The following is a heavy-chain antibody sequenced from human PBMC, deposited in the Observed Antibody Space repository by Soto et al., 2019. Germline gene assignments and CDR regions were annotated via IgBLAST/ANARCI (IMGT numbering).Heavy chain of an antibody. J-gene: IGHJ4*02. Sequence: EVQLVESGGGLVQPGGSLRLSWAASGFTFSSYWMAWVRRAQGRGLEWVANIKQDGSEKYYVDSVKGRFTISRDNAKNSLYLQMNSLRAEDTAVYYCARDSTNDLNFDYWGQGTLVTVSS. D-gene: IGHD1-1*01. CDR1: GFTFSSYW. CDR2: IKQDGSEK. CDR3: ARDSTNDLNFDY. V-gene: IGHV3-7*01.